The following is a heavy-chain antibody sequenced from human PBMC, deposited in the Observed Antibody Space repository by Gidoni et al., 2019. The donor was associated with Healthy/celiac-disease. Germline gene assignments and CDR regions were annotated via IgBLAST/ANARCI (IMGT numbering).Heavy chain of an antibody. CDR1: GFTFSSYS. CDR3: AREHVDTAMVASFDY. V-gene: IGHV3-48*01. D-gene: IGHD5-18*01. Sequence: PGGSLRLSCAASGFTFSSYSMNWVRQAPGKGLGWVSYISSSSSTIYYADSVKGRFTISRDNAKNSLYLQMNSLRAEDTAVYYCAREHVDTAMVASFDYWGQGTLVTVSS. CDR2: ISSSSSTI. J-gene: IGHJ4*02.